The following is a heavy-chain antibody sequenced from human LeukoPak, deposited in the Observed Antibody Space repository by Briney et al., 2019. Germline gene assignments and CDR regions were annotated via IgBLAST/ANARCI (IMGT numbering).Heavy chain of an antibody. D-gene: IGHD1-26*01. CDR1: GGTFSSYA. CDR3: ARDVGGSYFPFDY. Sequence: ASVKVSCKASGGTFSSYAISWVRQAPGQGLEWMGRIIPIFGTANYAQKFQGRVTITTDESTSTAYMELSSLRSEDTAVYYCARDVGGSYFPFDYWGQGTLVTVSS. CDR2: IIPIFGTA. V-gene: IGHV1-69*05. J-gene: IGHJ4*02.